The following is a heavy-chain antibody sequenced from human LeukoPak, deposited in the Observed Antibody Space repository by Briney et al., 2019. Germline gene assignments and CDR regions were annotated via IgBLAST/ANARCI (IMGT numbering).Heavy chain of an antibody. J-gene: IGHJ3*02. Sequence: GGSLRLSCAASGFTFSTYTMNWVRQAPGKGLEWVSSISSSSSYIYYADSVKGRFTISRDNAKNSLYLQMNSLRAEDTAVYYCAREDLYPDAFDIWGQGTMVIVSS. CDR2: ISSSSSYI. V-gene: IGHV3-21*01. CDR1: GFTFSTYT. CDR3: AREDLYPDAFDI.